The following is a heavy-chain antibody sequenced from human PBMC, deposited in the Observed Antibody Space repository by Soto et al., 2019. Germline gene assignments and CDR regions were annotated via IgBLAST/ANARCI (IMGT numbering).Heavy chain of an antibody. V-gene: IGHV1-8*01. CDR1: GYTFTSFD. D-gene: IGHD6-19*01. Sequence: QVQLVQSGAEVKKPGASVKVSCKASGYTFTSFDINSVRQATGQGLEWMGWMNPNSGNTGYAQKFQGRVTMTRNTSKSTAYMELSSLRSEDTAVYYCARAYTWGVAVAGMWGQGTLVTVSS. CDR2: MNPNSGNT. J-gene: IGHJ4*02. CDR3: ARAYTWGVAVAGM.